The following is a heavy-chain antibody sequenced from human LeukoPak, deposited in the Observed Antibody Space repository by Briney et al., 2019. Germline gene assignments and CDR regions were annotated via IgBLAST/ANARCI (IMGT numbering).Heavy chain of an antibody. Sequence: GGSLRLSCAASGFTFSSYAMSWVRQAPGNGLEWVSAISGSGGSTYYADSVKGRFTISRDNSKNTLYLQMNSLRAKDTAVYYCAKATVVTPIFDYWGQGTLVTVSS. J-gene: IGHJ4*02. V-gene: IGHV3-23*01. CDR1: GFTFSSYA. D-gene: IGHD4-23*01. CDR3: AKATVVTPIFDY. CDR2: ISGSGGST.